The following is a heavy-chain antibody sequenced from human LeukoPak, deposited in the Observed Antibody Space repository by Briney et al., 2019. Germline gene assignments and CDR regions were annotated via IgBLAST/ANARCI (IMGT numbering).Heavy chain of an antibody. CDR1: GLTFSRNS. D-gene: IGHD3-10*01. CDR3: AREIVNTMDAYPDAFDI. V-gene: IGHV3-21*01. J-gene: IGHJ3*02. Sequence: GGSLRLSCAASGLTFSRNSMNRVREAPGKGLEWCSSISGGSNYIYYADSVKGRFTSSRDNAKNSVYVQMNSLRAEDTAVYYCAREIVNTMDAYPDAFDIWGQGTMVTVSS. CDR2: ISGGSNYI.